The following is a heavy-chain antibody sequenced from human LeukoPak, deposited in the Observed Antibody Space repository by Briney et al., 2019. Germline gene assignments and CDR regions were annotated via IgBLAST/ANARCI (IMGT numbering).Heavy chain of an antibody. CDR3: ARLDYYDSSGYYPYYFDY. Sequence: SETPSLTCAVYGGSFSGYYWSWIRQPPGKGLEWIGSIYYSGSTYYNPSLKSRVTISVDTSENQFSLKLSSVTAADTAVYYCARLDYYDSSGYYPYYFDYWGQGTLVTVSS. J-gene: IGHJ4*02. CDR1: GGSFSGYY. V-gene: IGHV4-34*01. CDR2: IYYSGST. D-gene: IGHD3-22*01.